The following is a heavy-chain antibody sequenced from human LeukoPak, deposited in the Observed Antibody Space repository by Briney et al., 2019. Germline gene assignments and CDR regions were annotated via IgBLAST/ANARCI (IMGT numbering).Heavy chain of an antibody. CDR1: GFTFSSYT. D-gene: IGHD6-13*01. J-gene: IGHJ4*02. CDR2: ISPNGGST. CDR3: VKTIGVAGNFDY. Sequence: GGSLRLSCAASGFTFSSYTMHWVRQAPGKGLEYVSAISPNGGSTYYGDSVKGRFTISRDNSKKTLYLQMSSLRAEDTAVYYFVKTIGVAGNFDYWGQGTLVTVS. V-gene: IGHV3-64D*09.